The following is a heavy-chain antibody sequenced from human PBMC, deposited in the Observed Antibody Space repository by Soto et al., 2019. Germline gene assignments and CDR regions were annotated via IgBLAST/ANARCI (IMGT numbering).Heavy chain of an antibody. J-gene: IGHJ3*01. CDR2: ISGSADGT. V-gene: IGHV3-23*01. CDR1: GFTFDSYA. D-gene: IGHD3-3*01. CDR3: AKDTVGSYSFWSGYYSDGLDV. Sequence: EVKLLESGGGLAQPGGSLRLSCVGSGFTFDSYAISWVRQAPGERLQWIAAISGSADGTDYAHSVRGRFTISRDNAKKTVHLQMDSLRVEDTAVYFRAKDTVGSYSFWSGYYSDGLDVWGQGTLVSVS.